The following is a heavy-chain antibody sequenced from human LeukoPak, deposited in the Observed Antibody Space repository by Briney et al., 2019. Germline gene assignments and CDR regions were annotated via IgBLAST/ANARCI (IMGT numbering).Heavy chain of an antibody. V-gene: IGHV1-2*02. D-gene: IGHD3-10*01. CDR3: ARRITMVRGAIGYYFDY. CDR2: INPNSGGT. CDR1: GYTFTGYY. J-gene: IGHJ4*02. Sequence: VASVKVSCKASGYTFTGYYMHWVRQAPGQGLEWMGWINPNSGGTNYAQKFQGRVTMTRDTSISTAYMELSRLRSDDTAVYYCARRITMVRGAIGYYFDYWGQGTLVTVSS.